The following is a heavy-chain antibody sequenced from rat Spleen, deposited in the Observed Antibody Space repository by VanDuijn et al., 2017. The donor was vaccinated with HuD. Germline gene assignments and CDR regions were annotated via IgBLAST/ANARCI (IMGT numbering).Heavy chain of an antibody. Sequence: EVQLVESDGGLVQPGRSLKLSCAASGFTYSNYVMAWVRQAPTKGLEWVASISTGGGNTYYRDSVKGRFTISRDNAKNTLYLQMDSLRSEDTATYFCARDNSGYWYFDFWGPGTMVTVSS. CDR2: ISTGGGNT. V-gene: IGHV5S13*01. CDR3: ARDNSGYWYFDF. J-gene: IGHJ1*01. D-gene: IGHD1-10*01. CDR1: GFTYSNYV.